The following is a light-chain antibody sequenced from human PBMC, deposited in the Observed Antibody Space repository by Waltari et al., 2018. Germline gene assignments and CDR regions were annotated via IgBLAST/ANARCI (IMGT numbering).Light chain of an antibody. J-gene: IGKJ4*01. CDR3: QQSYSSPLT. CDR2: AAF. V-gene: IGKV1-39*01. CDR1: QSISSS. Sequence: DIQMTQSPSSLSASVGDRVTITCRASQSISSSLNWYQQKPGKAPKLLIYAAFSLQSGVPSRFSGSGSGTDFTLTISSLQPEDFAIYYCQQSYSSPLTFGGGTKVEIK.